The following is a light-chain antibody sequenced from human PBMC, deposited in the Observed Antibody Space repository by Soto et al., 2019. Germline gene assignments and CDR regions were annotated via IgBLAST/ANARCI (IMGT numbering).Light chain of an antibody. CDR2: EVS. Sequence: QSVLTQPASVSGSPGQSITISCTGTNSDVGGYNYVSWYQQHPGRAPKVMIYEVSNRPSGVSNRFSGSKSGNTASLTISGLQAEDEADYYCSSYTSSSTAFGGGTQLTVL. J-gene: IGLJ3*02. CDR3: SSYTSSSTA. V-gene: IGLV2-14*01. CDR1: NSDVGGYNY.